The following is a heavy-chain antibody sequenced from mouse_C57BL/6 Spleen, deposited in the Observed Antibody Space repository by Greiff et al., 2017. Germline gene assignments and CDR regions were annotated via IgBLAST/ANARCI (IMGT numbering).Heavy chain of an antibody. Sequence: EVHLVESGPELVKPGASVKISCKASGYSFTDYNMNWVKQSNGKSLEWIGVINPNYGTTSYNQKFKGKATLTVDQSSSTAYMQLNSLTSEDSAVYYCARSITTVVATHFDYWGQGTTLTVSS. D-gene: IGHD1-1*01. CDR3: ARSITTVVATHFDY. CDR2: INPNYGTT. J-gene: IGHJ2*01. CDR1: GYSFTDYN. V-gene: IGHV1-39*01.